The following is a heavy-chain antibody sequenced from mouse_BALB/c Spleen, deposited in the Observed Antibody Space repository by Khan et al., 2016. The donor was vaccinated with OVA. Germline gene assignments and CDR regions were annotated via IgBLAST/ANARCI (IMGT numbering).Heavy chain of an antibody. D-gene: IGHD3-1*01. CDR2: MSSGSSTI. V-gene: IGHV5-17*02. CDR1: GFTFSNFG. J-gene: IGHJ1*01. Sequence: EVQLVESGGGLVQPGVSRKLSCAASGFTFSNFGMHWVRQAPKKGLEWVAYMSSGSSTIYYVDTVKGRFTISRDNLKNILFLQMTSLRSEDTAMCYCARSGGNFHWYFDVWGAGTSGTVSA. CDR3: ARSGGNFHWYFDV.